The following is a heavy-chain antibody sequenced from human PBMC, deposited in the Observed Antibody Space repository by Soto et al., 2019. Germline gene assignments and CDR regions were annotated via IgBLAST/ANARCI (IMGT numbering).Heavy chain of an antibody. CDR1: GFSLSTSGVG. CDR2: FYWDDDK. Sequence: QITLKESGPTLVRPTQTLTLTCTFSGFSLSTSGVGVGWIRQPQGKALEWLALFYWDDDKRYTPSLKTRLTIYKDTSKHQVLFTMTNMDPVDTAPYYCAHSRLAGRKDQFFDYWGQGTLVTVSS. CDR3: AHSRLAGRKDQFFDY. D-gene: IGHD2-2*01. V-gene: IGHV2-5*02. J-gene: IGHJ4*02.